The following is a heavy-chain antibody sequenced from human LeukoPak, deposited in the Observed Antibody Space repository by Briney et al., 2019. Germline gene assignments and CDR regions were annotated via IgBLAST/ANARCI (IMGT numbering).Heavy chain of an antibody. D-gene: IGHD3-10*01. Sequence: PSGTLSLTCAVYGGSFSGYYWSWVRQPPGKGLEWIGEINHSGSTNYNPSLTSRVAISVDTSKNQFSLKLSSVTAADTAVYYCARGPSGFGELSRYYGMDVWGKGTTVTVSS. J-gene: IGHJ6*04. CDR2: INHSGST. CDR1: GGSFSGYY. V-gene: IGHV4-34*01. CDR3: ARGPSGFGELSRYYGMDV.